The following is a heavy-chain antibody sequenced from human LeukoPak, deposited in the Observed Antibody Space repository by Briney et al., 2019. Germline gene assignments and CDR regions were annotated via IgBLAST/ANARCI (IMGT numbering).Heavy chain of an antibody. CDR1: GFTFSCSA. V-gene: IGHV3-73*01. CDR3: RSTATGERYY. J-gene: IGHJ4*02. D-gene: IGHD7-27*01. Sequence: PGGSLQHSCAASGFTFSCSAIHLVRQASGKGLEWVGRIRNKANNYATAYATSVKGRFTISREDSANMAYLQMNSLQAEDTAMNYCRSTATGERYYWGQGTLVTVSS. CDR2: IRNKANNYAT.